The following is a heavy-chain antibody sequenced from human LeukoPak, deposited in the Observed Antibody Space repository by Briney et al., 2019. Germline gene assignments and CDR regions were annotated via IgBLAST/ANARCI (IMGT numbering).Heavy chain of an antibody. CDR3: ARDWAAGELLSYNDLDY. J-gene: IGHJ4*02. CDR2: ISYDGSNK. CDR1: VFTFSSYP. D-gene: IGHD1-26*01. Sequence: SGGCLRLSCAASVFTFSSYPMHWVRQAPCKGLEWVAVISYDGSNKYYADSVKGRFTISRDNSKNTLYLQMNSLRAEDTAVYYCARDWAAGELLSYNDLDYWGQGTLVTVSS. V-gene: IGHV3-30*04.